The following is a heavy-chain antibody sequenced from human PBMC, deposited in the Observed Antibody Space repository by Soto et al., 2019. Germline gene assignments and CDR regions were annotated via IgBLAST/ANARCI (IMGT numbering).Heavy chain of an antibody. V-gene: IGHV6-1*01. CDR2: TYFSSNWYN. D-gene: IGHD5-12*01. CDR1: GDSVSSNTAS. Sequence: SQTLSLTCAISGDSVSSNTASWNWIRQSPSRGLEWLGRTYFSSNWYNDYAVSVKSRIIINPDTSNNQFSLQLNSVTPEDTAVYFCAKGDNLGPKTGYAFDPWGQGSMVTVSS. CDR3: AKGDNLGPKTGYAFDP. J-gene: IGHJ5*02.